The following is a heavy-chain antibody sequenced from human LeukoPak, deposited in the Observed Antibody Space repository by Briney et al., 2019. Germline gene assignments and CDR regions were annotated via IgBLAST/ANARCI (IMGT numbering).Heavy chain of an antibody. J-gene: IGHJ5*02. CDR2: ISGSGGST. V-gene: IGHV3-23*01. D-gene: IGHD6-13*01. CDR3: AKDRIAASVRWFDP. Sequence: GGSLRLSCAASGFTFSSYAMSWVRQAPGKGLEWVSAISGSGGSTYYADYVKGRFTISRDNSKNTLYLQMNSLRAEDTAVYYCAKDRIAASVRWFDPWGQGTLVTVSS. CDR1: GFTFSSYA.